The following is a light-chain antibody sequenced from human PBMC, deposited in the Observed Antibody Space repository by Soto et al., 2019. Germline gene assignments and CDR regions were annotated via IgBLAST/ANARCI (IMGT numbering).Light chain of an antibody. CDR2: SSS. CDR1: PGIGDT. CDR3: QPYNNRPLT. V-gene: IGKV3-15*01. J-gene: IGKJ4*01. Sequence: VMVQAPSIQSVSPGKGVTLSCRASPGIGDTLAWYQDRPGQTPRLLIYSSSTRTTGVPARFSDRGSGPKFTLTINTLQSEEFAIYYFQPYNNRPLTFGGRTMV.